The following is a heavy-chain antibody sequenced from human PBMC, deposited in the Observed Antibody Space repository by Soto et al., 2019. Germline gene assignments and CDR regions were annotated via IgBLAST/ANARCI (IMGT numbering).Heavy chain of an antibody. D-gene: IGHD3-16*01. V-gene: IGHV5-51*01. Sequence: EVQLVQSGTEVRKAGESLKISCKGSGYIFTSYWIGWVRQMPGKGLEWMGIIYPADSDTRYSPSFQAQVVISADKSTSTAYLQWSSLKASDNAMYYCARQNFPKGVWWYYPYDVLRGRFDPWGQGTLVIVSP. CDR2: IYPADSDT. J-gene: IGHJ5*02. CDR3: ARQNFPKGVWWYYPYDVLRGRFDP. CDR1: GYIFTSYW.